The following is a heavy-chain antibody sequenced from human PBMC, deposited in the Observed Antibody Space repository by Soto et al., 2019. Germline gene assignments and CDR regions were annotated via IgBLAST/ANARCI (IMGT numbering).Heavy chain of an antibody. J-gene: IGHJ6*02. V-gene: IGHV3-53*01. D-gene: IGHD3-22*01. CDR3: ARDGGYYYASSGYYYLGGMDV. Sequence: GGSLRLSCAASGFTVSSNYMSWVRQAPGKGLGWVSVIYSGGSTYYADSVKGRFTISRDNSKNTLYLQMNSLRAEDTAVYYCARDGGYYYASSGYYYLGGMDVWGQGTTVTVSS. CDR2: IYSGGST. CDR1: GFTVSSNY.